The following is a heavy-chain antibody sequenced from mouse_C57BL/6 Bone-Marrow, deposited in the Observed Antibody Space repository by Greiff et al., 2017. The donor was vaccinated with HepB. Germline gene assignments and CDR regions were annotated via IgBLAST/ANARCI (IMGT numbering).Heavy chain of an antibody. D-gene: IGHD2-13*01. Sequence: QVHVKQPGAELVKPGASVKLSCKASGYTFTSYWMQWVKQRPGQGLEWIGEIDPSDSYTNYNQKFKGKATLTVDTSSSTAYMQLSSLTSEDSAVYYCARHYSDPPWFAYWGKGTLVTVSA. J-gene: IGHJ3*01. V-gene: IGHV1-50*01. CDR2: IDPSDSYT. CDR3: ARHYSDPPWFAY. CDR1: GYTFTSYW.